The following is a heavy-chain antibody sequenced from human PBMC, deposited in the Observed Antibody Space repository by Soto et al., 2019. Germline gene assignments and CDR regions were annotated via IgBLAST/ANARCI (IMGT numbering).Heavy chain of an antibody. CDR3: AREYRYCISTSCPIDY. Sequence: QVQLVQSGAEVKKPGSSVKVSCKASGGTFSSYAISWVRQAPGQGLEWMGGIIPIFGTANYAQKFQGRVTITADESTSTAYRELSSLRSEDTAVYYCAREYRYCISTSCPIDYWGQGTLVTVSS. V-gene: IGHV1-69*12. D-gene: IGHD2-2*01. CDR2: IIPIFGTA. J-gene: IGHJ4*02. CDR1: GGTFSSYA.